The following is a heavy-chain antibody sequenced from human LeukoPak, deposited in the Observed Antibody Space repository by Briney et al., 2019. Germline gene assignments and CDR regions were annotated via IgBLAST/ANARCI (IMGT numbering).Heavy chain of an antibody. Sequence: GGSLRLSCAASGFTFSSYEMNWVRQAPGKGLEWVSYISSSGSIIYYADSVKGRFTISRDNAKNSLYLQMNSLRAEDTAVYYCPRELWFGEYYFDYWGQGTLVTVSS. CDR3: PRELWFGEYYFDY. V-gene: IGHV3-48*03. D-gene: IGHD3-10*01. J-gene: IGHJ4*02. CDR1: GFTFSSYE. CDR2: ISSSGSII.